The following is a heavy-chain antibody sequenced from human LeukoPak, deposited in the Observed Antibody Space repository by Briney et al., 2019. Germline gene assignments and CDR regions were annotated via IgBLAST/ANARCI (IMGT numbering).Heavy chain of an antibody. CDR3: AKDFYDSSGSRYDY. Sequence: GGSLRLSCAASGFTFSSYAMNWVRQAPGKGLEWVSAISGSGGSTYYADSVTGRFTISRDNSKNTLYLQMNSLRAEDTAVYYCAKDFYDSSGSRYDYWGQGTLVTVSS. D-gene: IGHD3-22*01. J-gene: IGHJ4*02. V-gene: IGHV3-23*01. CDR2: ISGSGGST. CDR1: GFTFSSYA.